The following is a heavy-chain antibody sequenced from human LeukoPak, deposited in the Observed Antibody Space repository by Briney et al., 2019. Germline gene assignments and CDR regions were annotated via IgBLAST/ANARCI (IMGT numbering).Heavy chain of an antibody. CDR3: ARAVGGSGWYNWFDP. D-gene: IGHD6-19*01. J-gene: IGHJ5*02. CDR2: INHSGST. V-gene: IGHV4-34*01. Sequence: PSETLSLTCAVYGGSFSGYYWSWIRQPPGKGLEWIGEINHSGSTNYNPSLKSRVTISVDTSKNQFSLKLSSVTAADTAVYYCARAVGGSGWYNWFDPWGQGTLVTVSS. CDR1: GGSFSGYY.